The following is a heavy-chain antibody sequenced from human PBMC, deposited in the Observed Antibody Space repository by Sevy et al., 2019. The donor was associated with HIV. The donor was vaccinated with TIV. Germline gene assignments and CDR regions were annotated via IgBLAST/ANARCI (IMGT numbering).Heavy chain of an antibody. CDR3: SRVRSYATRVFDY. CDR1: GFTFRSYT. CDR2: ISSSGSYI. V-gene: IGHV3-21*01. D-gene: IGHD2-15*01. J-gene: IGHJ4*02. Sequence: GGSLRLSCVASGFTFRSYTMKWVRQAPGKGLECVSSISSSGSYIYYADSVKGRFTISRDDAKNSLYLQMNTLRAEDAALYYCSRVRSYATRVFDYCCQGTLVTVSS.